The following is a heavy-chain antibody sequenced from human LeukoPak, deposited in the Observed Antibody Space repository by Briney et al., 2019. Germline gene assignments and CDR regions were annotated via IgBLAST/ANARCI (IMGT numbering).Heavy chain of an antibody. Sequence: SETLSLTCTVSGGSISSYYWSWIRQPPGKGLEWIGYIYYSGSTNYNPSLKSRVTISVDTSKNQFSLKLSSVTAADTAVYYCARVEQWNWFGPWGQGTLVTVSS. CDR1: GGSISSYY. V-gene: IGHV4-59*01. CDR2: IYYSGST. J-gene: IGHJ5*02. CDR3: ARVEQWNWFGP. D-gene: IGHD6-19*01.